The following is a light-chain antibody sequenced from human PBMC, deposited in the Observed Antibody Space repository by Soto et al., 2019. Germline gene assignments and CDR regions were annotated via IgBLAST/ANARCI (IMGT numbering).Light chain of an antibody. CDR1: QEISNY. Sequence: DIQITQSPASRSASVGDRVSSTCRASQEISNYLAWYQQRPGKVPKLLIYAASTLQSGVPSRFSGSGSGTDFTLTISSLQPDDFATYYCQQYNSYRITFGQGTRLEIK. CDR3: QQYNSYRIT. J-gene: IGKJ5*01. CDR2: AAS. V-gene: IGKV1-27*01.